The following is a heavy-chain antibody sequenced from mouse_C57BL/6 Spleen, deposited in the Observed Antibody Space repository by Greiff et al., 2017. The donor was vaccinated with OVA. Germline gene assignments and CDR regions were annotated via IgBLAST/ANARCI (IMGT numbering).Heavy chain of an antibody. D-gene: IGHD2-5*01. Sequence: EVKLVESGGGLVKPGGSLKLSCAASGFTFSSYAMSWVRQTPEKRLEWVATISDGGSYTYYPDNVKGRFTISRDNAKNNLYLQMSHLKSEDTAMYYCARDNSNYFAYWGQGTTVTVSA. CDR1: GFTFSSYA. CDR3: ARDNSNYFAY. CDR2: ISDGGSYT. V-gene: IGHV5-4*01. J-gene: IGHJ2*01.